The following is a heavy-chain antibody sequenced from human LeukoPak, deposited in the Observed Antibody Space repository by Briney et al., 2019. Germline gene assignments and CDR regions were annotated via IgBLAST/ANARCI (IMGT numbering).Heavy chain of an antibody. J-gene: IGHJ5*02. CDR1: GGSISSYY. CDR2: IYYSGST. CDR3: ARIDGSGSYYGPYNWFDP. Sequence: PSETLSLTCTVSGGSISSYYWSWIRQPPGKGLEWIGYIYYSGSTNYNPSLKSRVTISVDTSKNQFSLKLSSVTVADTAVYYCARIDGSGSYYGPYNWFDPWGQGTLVTVSS. V-gene: IGHV4-59*01. D-gene: IGHD3-10*01.